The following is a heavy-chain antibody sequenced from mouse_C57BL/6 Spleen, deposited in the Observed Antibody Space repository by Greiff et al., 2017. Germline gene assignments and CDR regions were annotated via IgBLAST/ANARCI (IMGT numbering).Heavy chain of an antibody. CDR1: GYTFTSYW. CDR3: ATGAEAWFAY. V-gene: IGHV1-52*01. D-gene: IGHD4-1*01. CDR2: IDPSDSET. Sequence: QVQLQQPGAELVRPGSSVKLSCKASGYTFTSYWMYWVKQRPIQGLEWIGNIDPSDSETHYNQKFKDKATLTVDKSSSTAYMQLSSLTSEDSAVXYCATGAEAWFAYWGQGTLVTVSA. J-gene: IGHJ3*01.